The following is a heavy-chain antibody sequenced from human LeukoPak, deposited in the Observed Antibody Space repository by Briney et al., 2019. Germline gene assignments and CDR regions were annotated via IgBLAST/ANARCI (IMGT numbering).Heavy chain of an antibody. J-gene: IGHJ4*02. CDR3: ARGYSNYPVY. Sequence: SETLSLTCAVYGVSFSGYYWSWLRQPPGKGLEWIGEINHSGSANYNPSLKSRVTISVDTSKNQFSLKLSSVTAADTAVYYCARGYSNYPVYWGQGTLVTVSS. V-gene: IGHV4-34*01. CDR1: GVSFSGYY. CDR2: INHSGSA. D-gene: IGHD4-11*01.